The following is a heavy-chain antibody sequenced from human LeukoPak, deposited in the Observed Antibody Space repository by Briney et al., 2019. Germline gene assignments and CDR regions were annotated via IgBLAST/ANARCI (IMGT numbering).Heavy chain of an antibody. V-gene: IGHV3-30-3*01. CDR3: ARDFYYYDSSGLFDY. CDR1: GFSFSRHA. CDR2: ISSDGSNN. D-gene: IGHD3-22*01. J-gene: IGHJ4*02. Sequence: GRSLRLSCAASGFSFSRHAMHWVRQAPGKGLERVAVISSDGSNNYYADSVKGRFTISRDNSKSTLYLQVNSLRAEDTAVYYCARDFYYYDSSGLFDYWGQGTLVTVSS.